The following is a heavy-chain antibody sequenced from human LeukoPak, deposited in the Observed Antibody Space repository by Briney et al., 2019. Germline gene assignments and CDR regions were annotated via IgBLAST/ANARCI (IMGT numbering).Heavy chain of an antibody. CDR1: GGSISSGGYY. D-gene: IGHD3-22*01. V-gene: IGHV4-31*03. J-gene: IGHJ4*02. Sequence: PSETLSLTCTVSGGSISSGGYYWSWIRQHPGKGLEWVGYIYYSGSTYYNPSLKSRVTLSVDTSKNPFSLKLSSVTAADTAVYYCAREVHYYDSSGPDYWGQGTLVTVSS. CDR2: IYYSGST. CDR3: AREVHYYDSSGPDY.